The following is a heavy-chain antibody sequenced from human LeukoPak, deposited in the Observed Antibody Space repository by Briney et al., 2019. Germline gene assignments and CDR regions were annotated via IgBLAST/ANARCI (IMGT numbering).Heavy chain of an antibody. CDR3: ARNQWLVRGDYFDY. J-gene: IGHJ4*02. D-gene: IGHD6-19*01. V-gene: IGHV4-34*01. CDR1: GGSFSGYY. CDR2: INHSGRT. Sequence: SETLSLTCAVYGGSFSGYYWSWIRQPPGKGLEWIGEINHSGRTNYNPSLKSRVTISVDTSKNQFSLKLSSVTAADTAVYYCARNQWLVRGDYFDYWGQGTLVTVSS.